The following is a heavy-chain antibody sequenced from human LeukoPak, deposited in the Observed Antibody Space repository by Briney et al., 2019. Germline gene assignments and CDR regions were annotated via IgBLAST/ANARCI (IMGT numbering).Heavy chain of an antibody. D-gene: IGHD2-2*03. CDR2: IYYSGST. V-gene: IGHV4-39*01. CDR1: GGSISSSSDY. CDR3: ARHGSYRDY. Sequence: PSETLSLTCTVSGGSISSSSDYWGWIRQPPGKGLEWIGSIYYSGSTYYNPSLKSRVTISVDTSKNQFSLKLSSVTAADTAVYYCARHGSYRDYWGQGTLVTVSS. J-gene: IGHJ4*02.